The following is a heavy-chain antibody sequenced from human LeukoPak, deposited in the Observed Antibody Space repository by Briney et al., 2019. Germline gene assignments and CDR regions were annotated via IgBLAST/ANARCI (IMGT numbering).Heavy chain of an antibody. CDR3: ARLIAVAGTRAFDI. CDR2: ISAYNGNT. V-gene: IGHV1-18*01. J-gene: IGHJ3*02. CDR1: GYTFTSYG. Sequence: ASVKVSCKASGYTFTSYGISWARQAPGQGLEWMGWISAYNGNTNYAQKLQGRVTMTTDTSTSTAYMELRSLRSDDTAVYYCARLIAVAGTRAFDIWGQGTMVTVSS. D-gene: IGHD6-19*01.